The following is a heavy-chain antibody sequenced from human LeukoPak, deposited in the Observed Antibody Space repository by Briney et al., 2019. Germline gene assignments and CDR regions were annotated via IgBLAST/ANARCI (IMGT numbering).Heavy chain of an antibody. Sequence: GGSLRLSSAASGLTFSNAWMSWVRQAPGKGLEWVGRITSKTDGGTTDCAAPVKGRFTISRDDSKNTLYLQNNSLKTEDTAVYYCTTDLTTVTTPRDYWGQGTLVTVSS. J-gene: IGHJ4*02. CDR3: TTDLTTVTTPRDY. D-gene: IGHD4-17*01. CDR2: ITSKTDGGTT. CDR1: GLTFSNAW. V-gene: IGHV3-15*01.